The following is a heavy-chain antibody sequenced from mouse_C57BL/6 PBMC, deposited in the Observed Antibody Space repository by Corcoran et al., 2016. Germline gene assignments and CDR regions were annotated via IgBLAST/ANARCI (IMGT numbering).Heavy chain of an antibody. D-gene: IGHD2-4*01. CDR3: ARTSDYPFDY. CDR2: INTYSGVP. V-gene: IGHV9-3*01. Sequence: QIQLVQSGPALKKPGETVKISCKASGYTFTTYGMSWVKQAPGKGLKWMGWINTYSGVPTYADDFKGRFAFSLETSASTAYLQINNLKNEDTATYFCARTSDYPFDYWGQGTTLTVSS. J-gene: IGHJ2*01. CDR1: GYTFTTYG.